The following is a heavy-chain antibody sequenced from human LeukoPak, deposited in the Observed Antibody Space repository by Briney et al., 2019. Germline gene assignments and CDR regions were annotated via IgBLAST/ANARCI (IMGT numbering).Heavy chain of an antibody. D-gene: IGHD2-21*01. CDR1: GFSFSLYA. V-gene: IGHV3-23*01. CDR3: HIYCGGDCYSGGWFDP. CDR2: ISGSGGNT. J-gene: IGHJ5*02. Sequence: PGGSLRLSCAASGFSFSLYAMNWVRQAPGKGLEWGSAISGSGGNTYYADSVKGHFTISRDNSKNILYLQMNSLRAEDTAVYYCHIYCGGDCYSGGWFDPWGQGTLVTVSS.